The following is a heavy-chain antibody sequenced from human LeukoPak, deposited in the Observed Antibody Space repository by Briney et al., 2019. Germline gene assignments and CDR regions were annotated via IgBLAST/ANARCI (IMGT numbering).Heavy chain of an antibody. CDR2: VWNDGRNK. J-gene: IGHJ3*02. CDR3: ARGSYGDSNHAFDI. V-gene: IGHV3-33*01. Sequence: GGSLRLSCVASGFIFTIYGAYWVRQAPGVGLERVAVVWNDGRNKYYADSVRDRFTGARDNSKNTVYLQMNSLRVEDTAVYFCARGSYGDSNHAFDIWGQGTMVTVSS. CDR1: GFIFTIYG. D-gene: IGHD4-17*01.